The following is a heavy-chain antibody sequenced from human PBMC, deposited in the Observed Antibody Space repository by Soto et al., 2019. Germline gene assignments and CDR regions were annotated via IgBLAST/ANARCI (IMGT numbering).Heavy chain of an antibody. CDR2: ISSSTNYI. V-gene: IGHV3-21*06. J-gene: IGHJ4*02. CDR3: ARESEDLTSNFDY. CDR1: GFTFTRYS. Sequence: GSLRLSCATSGFTFTRYSMNWVRQAPGKGLEWVSSISSSTNYIYYGDSMKGRFTISRDNAKNSLYLEMNSLRAEDTAVYYCARESEDLTSNFDYWGQGTLVTVSS.